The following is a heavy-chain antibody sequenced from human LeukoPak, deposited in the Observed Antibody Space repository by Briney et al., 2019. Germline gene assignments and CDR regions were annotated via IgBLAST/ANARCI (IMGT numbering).Heavy chain of an antibody. CDR1: GYSFISAW. J-gene: IGHJ4*02. D-gene: IGHD2-15*01. V-gene: IGHV5-51*01. CDR2: IYPGDSDT. Sequence: GESLKISCKGSGYSFISAWIGWVRQMPGKGLEWLGIIYPGDSDTRYSPSFQGQVTISADKSIRTAYLQWSSLKASDTVIYYCARLGYCGGGSCYSSGTFDYWGQGTLVTVPS. CDR3: ARLGYCGGGSCYSSGTFDY.